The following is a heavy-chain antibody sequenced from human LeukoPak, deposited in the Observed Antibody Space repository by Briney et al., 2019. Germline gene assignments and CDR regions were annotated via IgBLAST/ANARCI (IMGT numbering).Heavy chain of an antibody. J-gene: IGHJ4*02. CDR2: ISWNSGSI. V-gene: IGHV3-9*03. D-gene: IGHD3-22*01. CDR3: ATDYYDSSGIPLPLGY. CDR1: GFTFDDYA. Sequence: GRSLRFSCAASGFTFDDYAMHWVRQAPGKGLEWASGISWNSGSIGYADSVKGRFTISRDNAKNSLYLQMNSLRAEDMALYYCATDYYDSSGIPLPLGYWGQGTLVTVSS.